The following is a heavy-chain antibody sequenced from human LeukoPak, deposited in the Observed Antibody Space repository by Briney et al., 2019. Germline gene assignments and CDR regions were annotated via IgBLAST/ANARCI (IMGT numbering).Heavy chain of an antibody. Sequence: GGSLRLSCAVSGFTVSGNYMSWVRQAPGKGLEWVSLIYSGGSTNYADSVKGRFTISRDNSKNKLYLQMNSLRAEDTAVYYCARRAGGYSHPYDYWGQGILVTVSS. D-gene: IGHD4-23*01. CDR2: IYSGGST. CDR3: ARRAGGYSHPYDY. V-gene: IGHV3-53*01. J-gene: IGHJ4*02. CDR1: GFTVSGNY.